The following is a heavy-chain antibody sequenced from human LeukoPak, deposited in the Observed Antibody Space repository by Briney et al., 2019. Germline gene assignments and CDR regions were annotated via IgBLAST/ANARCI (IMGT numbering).Heavy chain of an antibody. D-gene: IGHD3-9*01. CDR1: GFTYSSYS. V-gene: IGHV3-48*04. CDR2: ISSRSSTI. CDR3: ARDGHYEILTGYFQD. Sequence: GGSLRLSCAASGFTYSSYSMNWAGEAPGRGVEGVSYISSRSSTIYYAGSVKGRFTISRDNAKNSLYLQMNSLRAEDTAVDYCARDGHYEILTGYFQDWGQGTLVTVSS. J-gene: IGHJ1*01.